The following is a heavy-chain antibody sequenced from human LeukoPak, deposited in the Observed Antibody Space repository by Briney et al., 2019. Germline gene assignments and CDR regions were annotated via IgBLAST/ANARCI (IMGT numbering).Heavy chain of an antibody. J-gene: IGHJ5*02. D-gene: IGHD6-19*01. CDR2: INHSGST. CDR1: GGSFSGYY. Sequence: SETLSPTCAVYGGSFSGYYWSWIRQPPGKGLEWIGEINHSGSTNYNPSLKSRVTISVDTSKNQFSLKLSSVTAADTAVYHCASSQYSSGWSEWFDPWGQGTLVTVSS. CDR3: ASSQYSSGWSEWFDP. V-gene: IGHV4-34*01.